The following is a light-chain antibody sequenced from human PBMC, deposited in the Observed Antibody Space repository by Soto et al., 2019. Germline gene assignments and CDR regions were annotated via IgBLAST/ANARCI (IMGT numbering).Light chain of an antibody. CDR3: QHRRNWPLT. CDR1: QSVNNQ. V-gene: IGKV3-11*01. CDR2: DAS. J-gene: IGKJ4*01. Sequence: EIVLTQSPGTLSLSPGETATLSCRASQSVNNQLAWYQQKPGQAPRLLIYDASTRATGIPARISGSGSGADVTLTISSREPEDFAVYYCQHRRNWPLTFGGGTKVEIK.